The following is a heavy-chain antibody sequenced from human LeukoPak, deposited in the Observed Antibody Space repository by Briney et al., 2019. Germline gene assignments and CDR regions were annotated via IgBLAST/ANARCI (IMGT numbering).Heavy chain of an antibody. V-gene: IGHV5-51*01. CDR2: IYSSDSDT. CDR3: ARIEGNYYYYMDV. J-gene: IGHJ6*03. Sequence: GESLKISCKGSGYRFTSYWIGWVRQMPGKGLEWMGIIYSSDSDTRYSPSFQGQVTISVYKSITPAYLQRSSLKASDTAMYYCARIEGNYYYYMDVWGKGTTVTVSS. CDR1: GYRFTSYW.